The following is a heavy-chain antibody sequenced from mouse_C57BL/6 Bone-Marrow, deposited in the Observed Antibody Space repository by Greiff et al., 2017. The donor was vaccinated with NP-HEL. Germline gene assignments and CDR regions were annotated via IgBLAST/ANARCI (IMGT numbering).Heavy chain of an antibody. CDR1: GYTFTSYW. CDR2: INPSDSAT. Sequence: QVHVKQPGAELVKPGASVKVSCKASGYTFTSYWMHWVKQRPGQGLEWIGRINPSDSATNYNQKFKGKATLTVDKSSSTAYMQLSSLTSEDSAVYYCAIGGAPSYWYFDVWGTGTTVTVSS. J-gene: IGHJ1*03. CDR3: AIGGAPSYWYFDV. V-gene: IGHV1-74*01.